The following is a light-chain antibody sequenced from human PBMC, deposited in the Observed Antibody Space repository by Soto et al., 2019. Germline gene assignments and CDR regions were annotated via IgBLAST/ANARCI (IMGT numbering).Light chain of an antibody. J-gene: IGKJ1*01. CDR3: QQHVSSPPSWT. CDR1: QSLSSSY. CDR2: RAS. Sequence: ETVLTQSPGTLSLSPGERATLFCRASQSLSSSYLAWYQQKPGQAPRLLIYRASSRATGIPDRFSGSGSGTEFTLAFGRLESEDVAVYYCQQHVSSPPSWTVGRGTRVEIK. V-gene: IGKV3-20*01.